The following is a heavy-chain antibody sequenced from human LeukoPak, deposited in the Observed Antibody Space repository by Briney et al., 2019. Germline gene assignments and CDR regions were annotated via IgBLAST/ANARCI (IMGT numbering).Heavy chain of an antibody. CDR1: GYTFTSYD. J-gene: IGHJ4*02. V-gene: IGHV1-8*03. Sequence: GASVKVSCKASGYTFTSYDINWVRQATGQGLEWMGWMNPNSGNTGYAQKFQGRVTITRNTSISTAYMELGSLRSEDTAVYYCARAGYCSSTSCPYYFDYWGQGTLVTVSS. CDR2: MNPNSGNT. CDR3: ARAGYCSSTSCPYYFDY. D-gene: IGHD2-2*01.